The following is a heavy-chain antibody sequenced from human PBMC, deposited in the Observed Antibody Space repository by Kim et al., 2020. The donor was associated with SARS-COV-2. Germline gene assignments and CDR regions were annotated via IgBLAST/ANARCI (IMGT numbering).Heavy chain of an antibody. CDR1: GFTFSSYA. CDR2: ISYDGINK. Sequence: GGSLRLSCAASGFTFSSYAMHWVRQAQGKGLEWVAVISYDGINKYYADSVKGRFTISRDNSKNTLYLQMNSLRAEDTAVYYCSRSLRGNYYYGMDVWGQG. J-gene: IGHJ6*02. D-gene: IGHD3-16*01. V-gene: IGHV3-30*04. CDR3: SRSLRGNYYYGMDV.